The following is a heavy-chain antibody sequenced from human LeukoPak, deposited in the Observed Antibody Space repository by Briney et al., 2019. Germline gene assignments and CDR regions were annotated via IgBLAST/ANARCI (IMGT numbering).Heavy chain of an antibody. CDR3: ARAGYYYGSGYSDWFDP. V-gene: IGHV4-4*07. CDR1: GGSISSYY. CDR2: IYTSGST. Sequence: SETLSLTCTVSGGSISSYYWSWIRQPAGKGLEWIGRIYTSGSTNYNPSLKSRVTMSVDTSKNQFSLKLSSVTAADTAVYYCARAGYYYGSGYSDWFDPWGQGTLVTVSS. D-gene: IGHD3-10*01. J-gene: IGHJ5*02.